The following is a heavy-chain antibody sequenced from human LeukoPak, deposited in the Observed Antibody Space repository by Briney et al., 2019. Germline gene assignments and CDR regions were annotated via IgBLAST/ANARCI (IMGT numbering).Heavy chain of an antibody. D-gene: IGHD5-18*01. CDR2: ISGSGGST. CDR3: AKDNGYSYGYLDY. V-gene: IGHV3-23*01. CDR1: GFTFSSYA. J-gene: IGHJ4*02. Sequence: HPGGSLRLSCAASGFTFSSYAMSWVRQAPGKGLEWVSAISGSGGSTYYADSVKGRFTISRDKSKNTLYLQMNSLRAEDTAVYYCAKDNGYSYGYLDYWGQGTLVTVSS.